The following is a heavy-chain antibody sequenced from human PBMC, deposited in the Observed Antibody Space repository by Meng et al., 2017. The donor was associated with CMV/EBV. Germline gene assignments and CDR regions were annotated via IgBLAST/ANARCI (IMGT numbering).Heavy chain of an antibody. D-gene: IGHD2-2*01. CDR3: VRGYCSSTSCAHDY. CDR1: GFTFTTYS. CDR2: ISSSSSTI. Sequence: GESLKISCAASGFTFTTYSMNWVRQAPGKGLEWVSFISSSSSTIYYADSVKGRFTISRDNAKNSLYLQMNSLRAEDTAVYYCVRGYCSSTSCAHDYWGQGTLVTVSS. V-gene: IGHV3-48*04. J-gene: IGHJ4*02.